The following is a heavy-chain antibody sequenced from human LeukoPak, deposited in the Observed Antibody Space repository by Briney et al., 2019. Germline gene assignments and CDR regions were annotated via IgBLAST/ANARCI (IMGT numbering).Heavy chain of an antibody. CDR1: GFTFSGYW. Sequence: GGSLRLSCAASGFTFSGYWMRWVRQAPGKGREWVANIKQDGSAKNYVDSVKGRFTVSRDNAKNSLYLQMNSLRAEDTAVYYCARESYYAMDVWGKGTTITVSS. CDR2: IKQDGSAK. J-gene: IGHJ6*04. V-gene: IGHV3-7*03. CDR3: ARESYYAMDV.